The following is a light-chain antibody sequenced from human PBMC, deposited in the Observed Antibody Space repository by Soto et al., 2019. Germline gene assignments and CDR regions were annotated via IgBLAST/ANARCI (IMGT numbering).Light chain of an antibody. CDR3: SSYTSGFYV. CDR1: SSDVGGYNY. Sequence: QSALTQPASVSGSPGQSITISCTGTSSDVGGYNYVSWYQQHPGKAPKLMIYDVSDRPSGVSNRFSGSTSGNTASLTISGLQAEDEADYYCSSYTSGFYVFGTGTKLTVL. CDR2: DVS. V-gene: IGLV2-14*01. J-gene: IGLJ1*01.